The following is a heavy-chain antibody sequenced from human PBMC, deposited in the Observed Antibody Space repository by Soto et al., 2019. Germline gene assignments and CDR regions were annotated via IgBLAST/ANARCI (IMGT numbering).Heavy chain of an antibody. J-gene: IGHJ6*02. CDR2: IHYSGSV. CDR3: VREDDGGDRDYYGLDV. CDR1: GGSISSDHYH. Sequence: QVQLQESGPGLVRPSQTLSLTCTVSGGSISSDHYHWTWIRQTPGKGLGWVGYIHYSGSVYYKPSLQSRVNMSVDTSKNLISLKLSSVTAEDTAVYFCVREDDGGDRDYYGLDVWGQGTTVTVSS. V-gene: IGHV4-30-4*01. D-gene: IGHD4-17*01.